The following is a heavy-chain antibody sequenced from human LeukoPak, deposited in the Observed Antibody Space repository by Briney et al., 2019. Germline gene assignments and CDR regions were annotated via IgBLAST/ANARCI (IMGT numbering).Heavy chain of an antibody. CDR2: IYYSGST. J-gene: IGHJ4*02. V-gene: IGHV4-39*07. Sequence: SETLSLTCTVSGGSISTSSYYWGWIRQPPGKGLECIGNIYYSGSTYYNPSLKSRVTISVDTSKNQFSLKLSSVTAADTAVYYCARGMEMATRIDYWGQGTLVTVSS. D-gene: IGHD5-24*01. CDR1: GGSISTSSYY. CDR3: ARGMEMATRIDY.